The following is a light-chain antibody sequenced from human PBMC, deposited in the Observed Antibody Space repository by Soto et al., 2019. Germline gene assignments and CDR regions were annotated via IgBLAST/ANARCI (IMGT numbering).Light chain of an antibody. CDR1: QSMGSN. CDR3: QQRSNWPRT. CDR2: GAS. V-gene: IGKV3-15*01. Sequence: EIVMTQSPATMSVSPGERATLSCRASQSMGSNVAWYQQKPGQAPRLLIYGASTRAAGIPARFSGSGSGTEFTLTISSLEPEDFAVYYCQQRSNWPRTFGQGTKVDIK. J-gene: IGKJ1*01.